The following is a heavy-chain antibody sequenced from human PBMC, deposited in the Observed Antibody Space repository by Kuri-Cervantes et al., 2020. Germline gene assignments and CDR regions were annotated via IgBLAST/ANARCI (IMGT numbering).Heavy chain of an antibody. V-gene: IGHV4-61*08. J-gene: IGHJ4*02. D-gene: IGHD4-23*01. Sequence: SETLSLTCTVSGDSVSSDAYYWSWVQQPPGKRLEWIGYIHYSGRTSYNPSLNSRVTISIDTSKNQFSLKVNSVTAADTAVYYCARGAGDYGGNSDYWGQGTLVTVSS. CDR3: ARGAGDYGGNSDY. CDR1: GDSVSSDAYY. CDR2: IHYSGRT.